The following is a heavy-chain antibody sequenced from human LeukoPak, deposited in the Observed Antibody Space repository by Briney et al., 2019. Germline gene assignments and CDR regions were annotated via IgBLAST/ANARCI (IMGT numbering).Heavy chain of an antibody. Sequence: ASVKVSCKASGYTFTGYYMHWAGQAPGQGLEWMGWINPNSCSTHHTQKSQGSVTMTRETPIRTAQRGRRGPRSDDTAGYYCASSPPRAVLLDSWGQGTLVTVSS. CDR1: GYTFTGYY. V-gene: IGHV1-2*02. CDR2: INPNSCST. D-gene: IGHD2/OR15-2a*01. J-gene: IGHJ4*02. CDR3: ASSPPRAVLLDS.